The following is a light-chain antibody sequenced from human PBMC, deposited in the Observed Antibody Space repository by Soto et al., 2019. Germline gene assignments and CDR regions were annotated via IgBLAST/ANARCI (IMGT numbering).Light chain of an antibody. CDR1: ISNLGSNF. CDR2: RND. V-gene: IGLV1-47*01. CDR3: AAWDDSLSGVV. Sequence: VLTQPPSASGTPGQRVTISCSGSISNLGSNFVFWYQQLPGAAPKLLISRNDQRPSGVPDRFSGSKSGTSASLAISGLRSDDEADYHCAAWDDSLSGVVFGGGTKVTVL. J-gene: IGLJ3*02.